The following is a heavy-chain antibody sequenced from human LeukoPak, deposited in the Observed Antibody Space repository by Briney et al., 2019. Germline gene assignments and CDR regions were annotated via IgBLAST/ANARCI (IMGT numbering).Heavy chain of an antibody. CDR3: AKAYTRSWYAAFDI. Sequence: GGSLRLSCAASGFAFTDYAISWLRQAPGKGLEWVSAITDSGGATYYADSVKGRFTISRDNSKNTLYLQMSSLRGDDTAIYYCAKAYTRSWYAAFDIWGQGTMVAISS. V-gene: IGHV3-23*01. D-gene: IGHD6-13*01. CDR1: GFAFTDYA. CDR2: ITDSGGAT. J-gene: IGHJ3*02.